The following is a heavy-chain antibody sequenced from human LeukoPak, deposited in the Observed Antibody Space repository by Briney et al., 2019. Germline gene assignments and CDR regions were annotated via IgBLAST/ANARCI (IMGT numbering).Heavy chain of an antibody. CDR1: GYTFTGYY. Sequence: ASVKVSCKTSGYTFTGYYIHWVRQAPGQGLEWMGRINPNSGGTNYAQKFQDRVTMTRDTSISPATMELSRLRSDDTAVYYCAKTGDSSGYEGDYWGQGTLVTVSS. V-gene: IGHV1-2*06. D-gene: IGHD3-22*01. CDR3: AKTGDSSGYEGDY. J-gene: IGHJ4*02. CDR2: INPNSGGT.